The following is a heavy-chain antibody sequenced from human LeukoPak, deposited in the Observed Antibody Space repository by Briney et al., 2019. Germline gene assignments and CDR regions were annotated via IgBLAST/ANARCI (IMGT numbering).Heavy chain of an antibody. CDR3: ARRGYSSPIDY. D-gene: IGHD6-13*01. J-gene: IGHJ4*02. Sequence: SETLSLTRTVSGGSITSSNYYWGWIRQPPGKGLEWIGSIYYSGSTYYNPSLKSRVTISVDTSKKQFSLKLTSVTAADTAVYYCARRGYSSPIDYWGQGTLVTVSS. CDR2: IYYSGST. CDR1: GGSITSSNYY. V-gene: IGHV4-39*01.